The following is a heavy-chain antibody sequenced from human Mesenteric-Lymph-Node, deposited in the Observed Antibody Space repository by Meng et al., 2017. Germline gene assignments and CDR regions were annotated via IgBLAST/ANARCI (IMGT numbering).Heavy chain of an antibody. V-gene: IGHV5-51*01. Sequence: GESLKISCKGSGYSFTSYWIGWVRQMPGKGLEWMGIIYPGDFDTRYSPSFKGQVTISADKSIFTAYLHWYTLKASDTAIYYCATFSRGAFDIWGQGTMVTVSS. J-gene: IGHJ3*02. CDR2: IYPGDFDT. CDR1: GYSFTSYW. D-gene: IGHD1-26*01. CDR3: ATFSRGAFDI.